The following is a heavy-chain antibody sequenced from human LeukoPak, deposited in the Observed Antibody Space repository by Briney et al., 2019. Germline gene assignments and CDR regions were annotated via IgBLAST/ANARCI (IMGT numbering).Heavy chain of an antibody. CDR3: ARMMSTVTSDFDY. V-gene: IGHV4-31*03. J-gene: IGHJ4*02. Sequence: PSQTLSLTCTVSGGSISGGEYYWNWIRQHPGKGLEWIGYIYYSRSTYYNPSLKSRVTISVDTSKNQFSLKLSSVTAADTAVYYRARMMSTVTSDFDYWGQGTLVTVSS. D-gene: IGHD4-4*01. CDR1: GGSISGGEYY. CDR2: IYYSRST.